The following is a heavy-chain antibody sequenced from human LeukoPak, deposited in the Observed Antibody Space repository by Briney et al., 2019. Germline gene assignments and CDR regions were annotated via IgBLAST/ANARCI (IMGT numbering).Heavy chain of an antibody. CDR3: TRLVSVMVRGVIITYFDY. D-gene: IGHD3-10*01. CDR1: GFTFSSYE. V-gene: IGHV3-48*03. CDR2: ISSSGSTI. J-gene: IGHJ4*02. Sequence: GGSLRLSCAASGFTFSSYEMNWVRQAPGKGLEWVSYISSSGSTIYYADSVKGRFTISRDNAKNSLYLQMNSLRAEDTAVYYCTRLVSVMVRGVIITYFDYWGQGTLVTVSS.